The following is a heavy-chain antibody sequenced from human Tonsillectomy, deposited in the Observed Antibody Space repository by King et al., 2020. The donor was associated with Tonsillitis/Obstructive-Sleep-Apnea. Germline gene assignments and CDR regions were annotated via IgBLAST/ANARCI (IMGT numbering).Heavy chain of an antibody. CDR2: ISASGGST. CDR1: GFTFSSYA. V-gene: IGHV3-23*04. CDR3: AKSPYSGNYYDYVYRYFDL. Sequence: VQLVESGGGLVQPGGSLRLSCAASGFTFSSYAMSWVRQAPGKGLEWVSGISASGGSTYYAGSVKGRFTISRDNSKNTLYLQMISLRAEDTAVYYCAKSPYSGNYYDYVYRYFDLWGRGTLVTVSS. J-gene: IGHJ2*01. D-gene: IGHD1-26*01.